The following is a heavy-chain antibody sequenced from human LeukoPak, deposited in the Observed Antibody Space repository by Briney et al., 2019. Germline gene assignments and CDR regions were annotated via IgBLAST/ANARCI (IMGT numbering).Heavy chain of an antibody. CDR1: GYTFTGYY. Sequence: GASVKVSCKASGYTFTGYYMHWVRQAPGQGLEWMGRINPNSGGTNYAQKFQGRVTMTRDTSISTAYMELSRLRSDDTAVYYCAREPTYYDFWSGQPNWFDPWGQVTLVTVSS. CDR3: AREPTYYDFWSGQPNWFDP. CDR2: INPNSGGT. J-gene: IGHJ5*02. D-gene: IGHD3-3*01. V-gene: IGHV1-2*06.